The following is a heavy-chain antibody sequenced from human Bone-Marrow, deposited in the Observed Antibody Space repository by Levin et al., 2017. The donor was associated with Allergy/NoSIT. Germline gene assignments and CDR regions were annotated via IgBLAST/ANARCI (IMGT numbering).Heavy chain of an antibody. Sequence: SQTLSLTCTVSGGSIRSGGYYWSWIRQHPGKGLEWIGFIYDSGSTSYNPSLESRVAISVDTSKNQFYLKLTSLTAADTAVYYCARIPDTTSEFDYWGQGTLVTVSS. J-gene: IGHJ4*02. CDR3: ARIPDTTSEFDY. D-gene: IGHD5-18*01. V-gene: IGHV4-31*03. CDR2: IYDSGST. CDR1: GGSIRSGGYY.